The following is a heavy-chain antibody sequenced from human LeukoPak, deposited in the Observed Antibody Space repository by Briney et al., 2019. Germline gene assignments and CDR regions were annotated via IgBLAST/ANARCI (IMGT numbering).Heavy chain of an antibody. CDR1: GGSISYYY. J-gene: IGHJ5*02. V-gene: IGHV4-4*07. Sequence: SETLSLTCTVSGGSISYYYWNWIRQPAGKGLEWIGRIYTSGRTYYNPSLKSRVSMSVDTSKNQFSLKLSSVTAADTAVYYCARAVVPGIVSPWGQGTLVTVSS. D-gene: IGHD1-26*01. CDR3: ARAVVPGIVSP. CDR2: IYTSGRT.